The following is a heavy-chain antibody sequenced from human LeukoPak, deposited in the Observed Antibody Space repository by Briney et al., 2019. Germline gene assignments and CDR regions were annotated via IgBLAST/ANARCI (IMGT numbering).Heavy chain of an antibody. J-gene: IGHJ4*02. Sequence: GGSLRLSCAASGFTFSSYAMSWVRLAPGKGLEWVGFIKSNKYGGTTQYAASVEGRFSISRDDSKSVAYLQMNSLKTEDTAVYYCTTDYYESSAYYKYWGQGTLVTVSS. CDR3: TTDYYESSAYYKY. CDR2: IKSNKYGGTT. V-gene: IGHV3-49*04. D-gene: IGHD3-22*01. CDR1: GFTFSSYA.